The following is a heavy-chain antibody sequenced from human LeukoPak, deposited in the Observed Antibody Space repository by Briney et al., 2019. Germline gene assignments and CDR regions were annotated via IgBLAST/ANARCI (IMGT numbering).Heavy chain of an antibody. CDR2: IYHSGST. CDR3: AIAHFLLGWFDP. Sequence: SETLSLTCAVSGGSISSGGYSWSWIRQPPGKGLEWIGYIYHSGSTYYNPSLKSRVTISVDRSKNQFSLKLSSVTAADTAVYYCAIAHFLLGWFDPWGQRTLVTVSS. J-gene: IGHJ5*02. V-gene: IGHV4-30-2*01. D-gene: IGHD2/OR15-2a*01. CDR1: GGSISSGGYS.